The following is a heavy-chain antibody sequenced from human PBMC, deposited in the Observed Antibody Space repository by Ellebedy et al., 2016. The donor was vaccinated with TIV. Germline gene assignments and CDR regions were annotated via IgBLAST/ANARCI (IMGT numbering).Heavy chain of an antibody. CDR1: GFTFSSYS. D-gene: IGHD2-15*01. Sequence: GGSLRLXCAASGFTFSSYSMNWVRQAPGKGLEWLSYIGSSSSTIYYADSVKGRFAISRDNAKNSLYLQMHSLRDDDTAVYYCARGSAYFDYWGQGTLVTVSS. CDR2: IGSSSSTI. J-gene: IGHJ4*02. V-gene: IGHV3-48*02. CDR3: ARGSAYFDY.